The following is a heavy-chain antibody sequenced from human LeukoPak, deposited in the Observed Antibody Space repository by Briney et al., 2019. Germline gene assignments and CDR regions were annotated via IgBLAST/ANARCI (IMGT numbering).Heavy chain of an antibody. Sequence: ASVKVSCKASGYTFTGYYMHWVRQAPGQGLEWMGWINPNSGGTNYAQKFQGRVAMTRDTSISTAYMELSRLRSDDTAVYYCASIPDFSGWSVDYWGQGTLVTVSS. V-gene: IGHV1-2*02. D-gene: IGHD6-19*01. CDR2: INPNSGGT. CDR3: ASIPDFSGWSVDY. CDR1: GYTFTGYY. J-gene: IGHJ4*02.